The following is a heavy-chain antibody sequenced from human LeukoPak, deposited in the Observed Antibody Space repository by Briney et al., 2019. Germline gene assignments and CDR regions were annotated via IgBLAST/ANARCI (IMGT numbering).Heavy chain of an antibody. CDR3: ARERPGEDTFDI. V-gene: IGHV3-48*03. J-gene: IGHJ3*02. Sequence: GGSLRLSCAASGLTFSSYEMNWVRQAPGKGLGWVSFISSSGSTIYYADSVKGRFIISRDNAKNSLYLQMNSLRTEDTAIYYCARERPGEDTFDIWGQGTMVTVSS. CDR2: ISSSGSTI. D-gene: IGHD7-27*01. CDR1: GLTFSSYE.